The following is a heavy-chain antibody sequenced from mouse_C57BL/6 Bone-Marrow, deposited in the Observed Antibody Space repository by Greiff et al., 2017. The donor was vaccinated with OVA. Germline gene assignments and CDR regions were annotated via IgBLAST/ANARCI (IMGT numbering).Heavy chain of an antibody. CDR2: IGPEDGDT. J-gene: IGHJ2*01. Sequence: EVQLQQSGAELVKPGASVKLSCTASGFNIKDYYMHWVKQRPEQGLEWIGRIGPEDGDTKYAAKFQGQATITADTSSNTAYLQLSSLTSEDTSVYYCARDYSWGQGTTLTVSS. CDR1: GFNIKDYY. CDR3: ARDYS. V-gene: IGHV14-2*01. D-gene: IGHD2-12*01.